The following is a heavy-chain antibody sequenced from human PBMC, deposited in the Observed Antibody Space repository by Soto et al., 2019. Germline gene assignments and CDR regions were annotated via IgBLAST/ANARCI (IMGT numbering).Heavy chain of an antibody. D-gene: IGHD1-26*01. J-gene: IGHJ6*02. Sequence: QVQLVESGGGVVQPGRSLRLSCAASGFTFSSYAMHWVRQAPGKGLEWVAVISYDGSNKYYADSVKGRFTISRDNSKNTLYLQMNSLRAEDTAVYYCARDQQWELTDYYYYYGMDVWGQGTTVTVSS. CDR3: ARDQQWELTDYYYYYGMDV. CDR1: GFTFSSYA. CDR2: ISYDGSNK. V-gene: IGHV3-30-3*01.